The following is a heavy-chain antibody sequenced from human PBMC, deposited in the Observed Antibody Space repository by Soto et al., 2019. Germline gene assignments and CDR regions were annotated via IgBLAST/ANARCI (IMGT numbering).Heavy chain of an antibody. D-gene: IGHD2-15*01. CDR3: ASSSKRGYCSGGSCYNAYYYGMDV. CDR2: IIPIFGTA. V-gene: IGHV1-69*13. CDR1: GGTFSSYA. J-gene: IGHJ6*02. Sequence: GASVKVSCKASGGTFSSYAISWVRQAPGQGLEWMGGIIPIFGTANYAQKFQGRVTITADESTSTAYMELSSLGSEDTAVYYCASSSKRGYCSGGSCYNAYYYGMDVWGQGTTVTVSS.